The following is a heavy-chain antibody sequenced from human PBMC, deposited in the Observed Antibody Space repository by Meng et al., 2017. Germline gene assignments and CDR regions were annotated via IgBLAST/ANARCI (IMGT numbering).Heavy chain of an antibody. CDR3: ARSRPYDFWSGYYVDYYYYGMDV. Sequence: ASVKVSCKASGYTFTSYDINWVRQATGQGLEWMGWMNPNNGNTGYAQKFQGRVTMTRNTSISTAYMELSSLRSEDTAVYYCARSRPYDFWSGYYVDYYYYGMDVWGQGTTVTVSS. CDR2: MNPNNGNT. D-gene: IGHD3-3*01. CDR1: GYTFTSYD. J-gene: IGHJ6*02. V-gene: IGHV1-8*01.